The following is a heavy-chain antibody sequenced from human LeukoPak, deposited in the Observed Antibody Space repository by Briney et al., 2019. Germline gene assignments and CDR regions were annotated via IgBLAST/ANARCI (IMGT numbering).Heavy chain of an antibody. D-gene: IGHD1-26*01. CDR3: ARARVEWELLLDY. J-gene: IGHJ4*02. Sequence: WMGWINPNSGGTNYAQKFQGRVTMTRDTSISTAYMELSRLRSDDTAVYYCARARVEWELLLDYWGQGTLVTVSS. V-gene: IGHV1-2*02. CDR2: INPNSGGT.